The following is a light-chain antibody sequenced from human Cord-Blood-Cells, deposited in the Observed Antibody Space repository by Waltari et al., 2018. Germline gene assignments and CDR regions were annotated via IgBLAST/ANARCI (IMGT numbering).Light chain of an antibody. CDR1: SGSIASNY. Sequence: NFMLTQPHSVSESPGKTVTISCTRSSGSIASNYVQWYQQRPGSAPTPVIYEDNQRPSGVPDRFSCSIDSSSNSASLTISGLKTEDEADYYCQSYDSSNLVFGGGTKLTVL. J-gene: IGLJ3*02. V-gene: IGLV6-57*03. CDR2: EDN. CDR3: QSYDSSNLV.